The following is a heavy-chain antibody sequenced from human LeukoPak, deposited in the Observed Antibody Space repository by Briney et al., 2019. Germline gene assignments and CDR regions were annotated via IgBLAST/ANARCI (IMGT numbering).Heavy chain of an antibody. CDR2: INPNSGDT. V-gene: IGHV1-2*02. CDR1: GYTFTDYY. Sequence: ASVKVSCKASGYTFTDYYIHWVRQAPGQGLEWMGCINPNSGDTNYAQKFQGRVTMTRDTSISTAYMELSRLRSDDTAVYYCATSGIYDGFDTWGQGTMVTVSP. D-gene: IGHD3-10*01. J-gene: IGHJ3*02. CDR3: ATSGIYDGFDT.